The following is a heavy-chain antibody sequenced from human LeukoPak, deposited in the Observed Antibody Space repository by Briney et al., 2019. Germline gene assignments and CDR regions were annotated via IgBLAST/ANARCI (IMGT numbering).Heavy chain of an antibody. CDR3: AKGSGTAEEF. CDR2: ISGSGGNT. CDR1: GFTFSSYW. J-gene: IGHJ4*02. V-gene: IGHV3-23*01. Sequence: GGSLRLSCAASGFTFSSYWMSWVRQSPGKGLEWVSAISGSGGNTHYTDSVKGRFTISRDNSKNTLYLQMDSLRADDTAVYYCAKGSGTAEEFWGQGTLVTVSS. D-gene: IGHD6-25*01.